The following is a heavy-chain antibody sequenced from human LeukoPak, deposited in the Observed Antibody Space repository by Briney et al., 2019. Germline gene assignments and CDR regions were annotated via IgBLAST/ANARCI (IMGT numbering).Heavy chain of an antibody. Sequence: SEILSLTCAVYGGPFSGYYWSWIRQPPGKGLEWIGEINHSGSTNYNPSLKSRVTISVDTSKNQFSLKLSSVTAADTAVYYCGSGYYYVDAFDIWGQGTMVTVSS. CDR2: INHSGST. CDR3: GSGYYYVDAFDI. V-gene: IGHV4-34*01. D-gene: IGHD3-22*01. CDR1: GGPFSGYY. J-gene: IGHJ3*02.